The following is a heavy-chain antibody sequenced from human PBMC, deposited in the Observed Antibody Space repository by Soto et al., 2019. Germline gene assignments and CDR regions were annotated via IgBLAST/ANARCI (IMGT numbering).Heavy chain of an antibody. CDR3: TTSTAILYYYYGMDV. V-gene: IGHV4-30-4*01. J-gene: IGHJ6*02. CDR2: IYYSGST. D-gene: IGHD2-21*02. CDR1: GGSLNSGDYH. Sequence: SETLSLTCTVSGGSLNSGDYHWSWIRQSPGKGLEWIGAIYYSGSTYYNPSLKSRIRISVDTSKNQFSLKVNSVTAADTAVYYCTTSTAILYYYYGMDVWGQGTTVTVSS.